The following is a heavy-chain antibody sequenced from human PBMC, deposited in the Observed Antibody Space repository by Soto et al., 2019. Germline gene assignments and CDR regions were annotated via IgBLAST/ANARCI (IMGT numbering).Heavy chain of an antibody. CDR1: GFTFSSYA. J-gene: IGHJ6*03. V-gene: IGHV3-23*01. Sequence: PGGSLRLSCAASGFTFSSYAMSWVRQAPGKELEWVSEISGSGGSTYYAESVKGRFTISRDNSKNTLYLQMNSLRAEDTAVYYCAKDVPVNPTYYYGSGSYWYYMDVWGKGTTVTVSS. D-gene: IGHD3-10*01. CDR2: ISGSGGST. CDR3: AKDVPVNPTYYYGSGSYWYYMDV.